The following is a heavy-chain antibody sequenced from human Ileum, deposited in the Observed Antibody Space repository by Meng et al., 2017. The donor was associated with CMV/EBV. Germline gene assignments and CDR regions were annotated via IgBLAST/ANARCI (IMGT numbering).Heavy chain of an antibody. D-gene: IGHD3-3*01. J-gene: IGHJ6*02. CDR3: ARDGMITIFGVASNYYGMDV. CDR2: IIPILGIA. V-gene: IGHV1-69*10. Sequence: SYASSWGGQAPGQGLEWMGGIIPILGIANYAQKFQGRVTITADKSTSTAYMELSSLRSEDTAVYYCARDGMITIFGVASNYYGMDVWGQGTTVTVSS. CDR1: SYA.